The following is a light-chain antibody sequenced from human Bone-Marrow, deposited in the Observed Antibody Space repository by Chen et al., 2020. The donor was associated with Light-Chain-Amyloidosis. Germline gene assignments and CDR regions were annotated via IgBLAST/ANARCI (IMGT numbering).Light chain of an antibody. CDR3: QSADSSGTYEVI. CDR1: DLPTKY. V-gene: IGLV3-25*03. Sequence: SYELTQPPSVSVSPGQTPRITCSGDDLPTKYAYWYQQKPGQAPVLVIHRDTERPSGISERFSGSSSGTTATLTISGVQEEDEADYHCQSADSSGTYEVIFGGGTKLTV. J-gene: IGLJ2*01. CDR2: RDT.